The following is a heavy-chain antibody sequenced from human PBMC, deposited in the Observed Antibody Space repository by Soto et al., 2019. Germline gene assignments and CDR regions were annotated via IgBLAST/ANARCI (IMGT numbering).Heavy chain of an antibody. CDR1: GGTFSSYT. CDR3: ASSARAPVDYVDYVGDLDYFDY. CDR2: IIPILGIA. J-gene: IGHJ4*02. V-gene: IGHV1-69*02. Sequence: QVQLVQSGAEVKKPRSSVKVSCKASGGTFSSYTISWVRQAPGQGLEWMGRIIPILGIANYAQKFQGRVTITADKSTITAYMELSSLRSEDTAVYYCASSARAPVDYVDYVGDLDYFDYWGQGTLVTVSS. D-gene: IGHD4-17*01.